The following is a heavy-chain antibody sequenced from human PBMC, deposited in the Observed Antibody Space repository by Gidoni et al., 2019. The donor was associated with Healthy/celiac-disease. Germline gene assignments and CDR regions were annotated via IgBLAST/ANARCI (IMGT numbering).Heavy chain of an antibody. CDR2: IIPIFGTA. Sequence: QVQLVQSGAEVKKPGSSVKVSCKASGGTFSSYAISWVRQAPGQGLEWMGGIIPIFGTANYAQKFQGRVTITADESTSTAYMELSSLRSEDTAVYYCALQGGPLAYCGGDCYSGYWGQGTLVTVSS. J-gene: IGHJ4*02. V-gene: IGHV1-69*01. CDR1: GGTFSSYA. CDR3: ALQGGPLAYCGGDCYSGY. D-gene: IGHD2-21*02.